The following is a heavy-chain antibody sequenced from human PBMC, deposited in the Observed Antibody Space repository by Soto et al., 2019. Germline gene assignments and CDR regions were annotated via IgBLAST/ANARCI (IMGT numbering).Heavy chain of an antibody. CDR1: GFTFSSYS. J-gene: IGHJ6*03. D-gene: IGHD4-17*01. V-gene: IGHV3-21*01. CDR3: ARAYPHFDDYGDPADYYYMDV. Sequence: GGSLRLSCAASGFTFSSYSMNWVRQAPGKGLEWVSSISSSSSYIYYADSVKGRFTISRDNAKNSLYLQMNSLRAEDTAVYYCARAYPHFDDYGDPADYYYMDVWGKGTTVTVSS. CDR2: ISSSSSYI.